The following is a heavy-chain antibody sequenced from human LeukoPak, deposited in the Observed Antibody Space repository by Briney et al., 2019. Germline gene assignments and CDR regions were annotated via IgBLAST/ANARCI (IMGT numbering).Heavy chain of an antibody. CDR3: ARVGYYGSGSYYNAGPFDY. CDR1: GFTFSTYN. CDR2: ISSNGGST. Sequence: GGSLRLSCAASGFTFSTYNMLWARQTPGKVLEYVSAISSNGGSTYYANSVKGRFTISRDNSKNTLYLQMGSLRAEDMAVYYCARVGYYGSGSYYNAGPFDYWGQGTLVTVSS. D-gene: IGHD3-10*01. V-gene: IGHV3-64*01. J-gene: IGHJ4*02.